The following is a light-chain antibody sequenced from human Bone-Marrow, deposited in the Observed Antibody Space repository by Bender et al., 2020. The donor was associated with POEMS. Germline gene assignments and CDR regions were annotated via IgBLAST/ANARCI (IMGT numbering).Light chain of an antibody. J-gene: IGLJ2*01. CDR1: SSDVGGYDY. Sequence: QSALTQPASVSESPGQSITISCTGSSSDVGGYDYVSWYQQHPGKAPKLMIYDVSNRPSGVSDRFSGSQSGNTASLTISGLQADDEADYYCSSYSGSVLFGGGTKLTVL. CDR2: DVS. CDR3: SSYSGSVL. V-gene: IGLV2-14*01.